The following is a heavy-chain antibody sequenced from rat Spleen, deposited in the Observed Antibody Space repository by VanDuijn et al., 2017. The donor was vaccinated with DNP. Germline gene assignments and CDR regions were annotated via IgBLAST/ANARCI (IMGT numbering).Heavy chain of an antibody. V-gene: IGHV5-7*01. Sequence: EVQLVESGGGLVQPGGSLKLSCVASGFNFSDYNMAWVRQAPKKGLAWVATISYVGTRTYYRASLNGRFTISRDNPKNTLYLQMDSLRSEDTAIYYCILGERRAMDAWGQGTSVTVSS. D-gene: IGHD4-2*01. J-gene: IGHJ4*01. CDR2: ISYVGTRT. CDR3: ILGERRAMDA. CDR1: GFNFSDYN.